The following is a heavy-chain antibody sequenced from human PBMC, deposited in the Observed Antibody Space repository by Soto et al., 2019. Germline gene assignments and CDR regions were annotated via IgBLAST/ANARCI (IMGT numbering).Heavy chain of an antibody. CDR2: ISGSGGST. D-gene: IGHD2-21*02. CDR1: GFTFSSYA. CDR3: AKHIVVVTANDAFDI. V-gene: IGHV3-23*01. Sequence: GGSLRLSCAASGFTFSSYAMSWVRQAPGKGLEWVSAISGSGGSTYCADSVKGRFTISRDNSKNTLYLQMNSLRAEDTAVYYCAKHIVVVTANDAFDIWGQGTMVTVSS. J-gene: IGHJ3*02.